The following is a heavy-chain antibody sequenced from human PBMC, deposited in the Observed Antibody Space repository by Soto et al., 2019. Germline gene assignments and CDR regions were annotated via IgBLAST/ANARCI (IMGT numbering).Heavy chain of an antibody. J-gene: IGHJ5*02. V-gene: IGHV1-24*01. CDR1: GYSLPDLP. Sequence: GASVKVSCKVSGYSLPDLPIHWVRQAPGKGLEWMGGFDPEDGEPIYAQKFQGRVTMTQDTSTDTAYMEMSSLTSEDTAVYYCAAQPTYFDFWSDYPPWFDPWGQGTLVT. CDR3: AAQPTYFDFWSDYPPWFDP. CDR2: FDPEDGEP. D-gene: IGHD3-3*01.